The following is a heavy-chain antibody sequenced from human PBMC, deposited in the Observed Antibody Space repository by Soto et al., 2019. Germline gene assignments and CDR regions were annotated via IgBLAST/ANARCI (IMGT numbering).Heavy chain of an antibody. CDR2: ISYDGSNK. D-gene: IGHD5-12*01. J-gene: IGHJ4*02. V-gene: IGHV3-30-3*01. CDR3: ARDHGDDQEFVNFDY. Sequence: QVQLVESGGGVVQPGRSLRLSCAASGFTFSSYAMHWLRQAPGKGLEWVAVISYDGSNKYYADSVKGRFTISRDNSKNTLYLQMNSLRAEDTAVYYCARDHGDDQEFVNFDYWGQGTLVTVSS. CDR1: GFTFSSYA.